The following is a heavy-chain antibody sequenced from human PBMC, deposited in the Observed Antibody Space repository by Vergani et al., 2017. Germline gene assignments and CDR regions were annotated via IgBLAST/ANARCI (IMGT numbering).Heavy chain of an antibody. CDR1: GFTFSSYA. Sequence: VPLLESGGGLVQPGVSLRLSCAASGFTFSSYAMSWVRQAPGKGLEWVSAISGSVGSTYYADSVKGRFTISRDNSKNTLYLQMNSLRAEDTAVYYCAKPPPRIATYYMDVWGKGTTVTVSS. V-gene: IGHV3-23*01. D-gene: IGHD6-13*01. CDR2: ISGSVGST. J-gene: IGHJ6*03. CDR3: AKPPPRIATYYMDV.